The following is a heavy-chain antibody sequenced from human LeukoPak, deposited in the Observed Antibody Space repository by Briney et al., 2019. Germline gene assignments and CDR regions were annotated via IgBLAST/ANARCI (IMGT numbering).Heavy chain of an antibody. D-gene: IGHD3-22*01. CDR1: GFTFSVYG. Sequence: TGGSLRLPCAASGFTFSVYGMHWVRQAPGKGLEWVAVVSYDGSDKYYSDSVEGRFSISRDNSKNTVYLQMSSLRAEDTAVYFCAKDWNYYDTSVPFYYYYMEVWGKGTTVTVSS. J-gene: IGHJ6*03. CDR2: VSYDGSDK. V-gene: IGHV3-30*18. CDR3: AKDWNYYDTSVPFYYYYMEV.